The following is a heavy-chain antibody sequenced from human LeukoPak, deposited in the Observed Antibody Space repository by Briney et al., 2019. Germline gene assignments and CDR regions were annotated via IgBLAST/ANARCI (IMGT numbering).Heavy chain of an antibody. CDR2: IWYDGSDK. V-gene: IGHV3-30*02. CDR3: ARGSYVY. CDR1: GFTFSSYW. D-gene: IGHD1-26*01. Sequence: GGSLRLSCAASGFTFSSYWMHWVRQAPGKGLEWVAFIWYDGSDKYYADSVKGRFTISRDNSKNTVYLQMNSLRVEDTAVYYCARGSYVYWGQGTLVTVSS. J-gene: IGHJ4*02.